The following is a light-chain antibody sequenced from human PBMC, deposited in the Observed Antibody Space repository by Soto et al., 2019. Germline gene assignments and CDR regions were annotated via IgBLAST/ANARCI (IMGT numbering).Light chain of an antibody. Sequence: IQMPQSPSTLSASVGDRVTITCRASQSISTWLAWYQQKPGKAPKLLFYDASSLESGVPSRFSGSGSGTEFTLTISSLRPDDFATYYCQQYNGYSGTFGQGTKVDIK. CDR1: QSISTW. J-gene: IGKJ1*01. CDR2: DAS. CDR3: QQYNGYSGT. V-gene: IGKV1-5*01.